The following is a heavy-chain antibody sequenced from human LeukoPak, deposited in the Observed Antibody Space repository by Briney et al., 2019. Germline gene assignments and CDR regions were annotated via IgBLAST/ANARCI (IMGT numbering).Heavy chain of an antibody. Sequence: SVKVSCKASGGTFSSYAISWVRQAPGQGLEWMGGIIPIFGTANYAQKFQGRVTITADESTSTAYMELSSLRSEDTAVYYCAGDRGVSTVVTYYYYGMDVWGQGTTVTVSS. CDR3: AGDRGVSTVVTYYYYGMDV. CDR2: IIPIFGTA. J-gene: IGHJ6*02. V-gene: IGHV1-69*13. CDR1: GGTFSSYA. D-gene: IGHD4-23*01.